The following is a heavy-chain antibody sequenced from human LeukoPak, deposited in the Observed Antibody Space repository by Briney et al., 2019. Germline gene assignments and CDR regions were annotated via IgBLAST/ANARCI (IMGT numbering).Heavy chain of an antibody. D-gene: IGHD6-19*01. CDR3: GRSLSSAWYYFAY. V-gene: IGHV4-59*01. CDR2: IYYSGST. Sequence: PSETLSLTCTVSGGSISSYYWSWIRQPPGKGLEWIGYIYYSGSTNYNPSLNSRVTISVDTPKNQFSLRLSSVTAADTAVYYCGRSLSSAWYYFAYWGQGTLVTASS. J-gene: IGHJ4*02. CDR1: GGSISSYY.